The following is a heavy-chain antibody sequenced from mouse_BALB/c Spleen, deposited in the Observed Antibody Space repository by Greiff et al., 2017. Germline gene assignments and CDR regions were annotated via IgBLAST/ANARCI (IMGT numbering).Heavy chain of an antibody. V-gene: IGHV1-7*01. D-gene: IGHD2-3*01. Sequence: VQLQQSGAELAKPGASVKMSCKASGYTFTSYWMHWVKQRPGQGLEWIGYINPSTGYTEYNQKFKDKATLTADKSSSTAYMQLSSLTSEDSAVYYCASIYDGYYWFAYWGQGTLVTVSA. J-gene: IGHJ3*01. CDR3: ASIYDGYYWFAY. CDR1: GYTFTSYW. CDR2: INPSTGYT.